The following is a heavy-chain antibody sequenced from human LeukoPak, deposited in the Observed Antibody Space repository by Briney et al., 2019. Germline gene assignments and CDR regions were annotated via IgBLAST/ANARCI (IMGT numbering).Heavy chain of an antibody. CDR2: ISWNSGSI. V-gene: IGHV3-9*01. D-gene: IGHD3-22*01. J-gene: IGHJ4*02. CDR1: GFTFDDYA. CDR3: AKVISGYFDY. Sequence: GGSLRLSCAASGFTFDDYAMHWVRQAPGKGLEWVSGISWNSGSIGYADSVKGRFTISRDNAKNSLYLQMNSLRAEDTALYYCAKVISGYFDYWGQGTLVTASS.